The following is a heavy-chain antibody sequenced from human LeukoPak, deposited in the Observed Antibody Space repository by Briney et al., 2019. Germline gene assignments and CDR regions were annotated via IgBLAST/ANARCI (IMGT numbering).Heavy chain of an antibody. J-gene: IGHJ5*02. CDR3: ARRYCSSTSCPIDP. D-gene: IGHD2-2*01. V-gene: IGHV4-31*03. CDR1: GGSISSGGYY. CDR2: IYYSGST. Sequence: SETLSLTCTVSGGSISSGGYYWSWIRQHPGKGLEWIGYIYYSGSTYYNPSLKSRVTISVDTSKNQFSLKLSSVTAADTAVYYCARRYCSSTSCPIDPWGQGTLVTVSS.